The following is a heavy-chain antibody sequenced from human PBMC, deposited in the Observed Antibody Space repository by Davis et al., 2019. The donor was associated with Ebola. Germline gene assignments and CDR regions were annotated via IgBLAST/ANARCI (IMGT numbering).Heavy chain of an antibody. D-gene: IGHD7-27*01. CDR2: IYYSGST. Sequence: SCTVSGGSISSHYWSWIRQPPGKGLEWIGYIYYSGSTYYNPSLKSRVTISVDTSKNQFSLKLSSVTAADTAVYYCARARPGYYYYMDVWGKGTTVTVSS. CDR1: GGSISSHY. J-gene: IGHJ6*03. CDR3: ARARPGYYYYMDV. V-gene: IGHV4-30-4*08.